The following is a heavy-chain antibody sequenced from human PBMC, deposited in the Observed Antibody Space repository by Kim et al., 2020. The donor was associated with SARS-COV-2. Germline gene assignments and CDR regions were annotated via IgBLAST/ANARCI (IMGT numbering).Heavy chain of an antibody. CDR3: ANDRVGAPPNGAFDI. CDR1: GFTFSSYA. Sequence: GGSLRLSCAASGFTFSSYAMSWVRQAPGKGLEWVSAISGSGGSTYYADSVKGRFTISRDYSKNTLYLQMNSLRAEDTAVYYCANDRVGAPPNGAFDIWGQGTMGTVSS. V-gene: IGHV3-23*01. CDR2: ISGSGGST. J-gene: IGHJ3*02. D-gene: IGHD1-26*01.